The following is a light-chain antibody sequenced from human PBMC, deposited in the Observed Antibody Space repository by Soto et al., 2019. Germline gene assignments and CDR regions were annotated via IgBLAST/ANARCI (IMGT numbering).Light chain of an antibody. CDR3: SSYTSSPV. CDR1: SSDVGGYNY. V-gene: IGLV2-14*01. J-gene: IGLJ2*01. CDR2: DVS. Sequence: QSALTQPASVTGSPGQSITISCPRTSSDVGGYNYVSWYQQHPGKAPKLMIYDVSNRPSGVSNRFSGSKSGNTASLTISGLRAEDEADYYCSSYTSSPVFGGGTKVTVL.